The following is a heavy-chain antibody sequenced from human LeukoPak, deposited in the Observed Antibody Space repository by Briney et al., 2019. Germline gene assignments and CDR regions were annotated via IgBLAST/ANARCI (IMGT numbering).Heavy chain of an antibody. D-gene: IGHD2-15*01. J-gene: IGHJ5*02. CDR1: GFTFSDYC. CDR2: ISSSSSSI. CDR3: ARGVVVVAATPPWFDP. V-gene: IGHV3-11*04. Sequence: PGGSLRLSCAASGFTFSDYCMSWIRQAPGKGLEWVSYISSSSSSIYYADSVKGRFTISRDTAKNSLYLQMNSLRAEDTAVYYCARGVVVVAATPPWFDPWGQGTLVTVSS.